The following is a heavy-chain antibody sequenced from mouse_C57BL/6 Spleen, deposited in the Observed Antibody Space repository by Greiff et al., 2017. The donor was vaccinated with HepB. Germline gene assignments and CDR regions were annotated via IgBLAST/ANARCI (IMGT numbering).Heavy chain of an antibody. CDR2: ISSGSSTI. V-gene: IGHV5-17*01. CDR1: GFTFSDYG. CDR3: ANDPYYAMDY. Sequence: EVQLVDSGGGLVKPGGSLKLSCAASGFTFSDYGMHWVRQAPEKGLEWVAYISSGSSTIYYADTVKGRFTISRDNAKNTLFLQMTSLRSEDTAMYYCANDPYYAMDYWGQGTSVTVSS. J-gene: IGHJ4*01. D-gene: IGHD2-12*01.